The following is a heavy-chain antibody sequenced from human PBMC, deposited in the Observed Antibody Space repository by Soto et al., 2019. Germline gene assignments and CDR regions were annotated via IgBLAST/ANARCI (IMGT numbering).Heavy chain of an antibody. V-gene: IGHV1-46*01. CDR2: INPSGGST. CDR3: ARVGRDGYNRKTLDY. Sequence: ASVKVSCKASGYTFTSYYMHWVRQAPGQGLEWMGIINPSGGSTSYAQKFQGRVTMTRDTSTSTVYMELSSLRSEDTAVYYCARVGRDGYNRKTLDYWGQGTLVTVSS. J-gene: IGHJ4*02. CDR1: GYTFTSYY. D-gene: IGHD5-12*01.